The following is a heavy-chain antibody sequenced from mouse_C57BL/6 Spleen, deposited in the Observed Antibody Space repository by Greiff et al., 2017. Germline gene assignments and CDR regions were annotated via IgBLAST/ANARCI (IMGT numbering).Heavy chain of an antibody. CDR3: AREDGDYYAMDY. CDR1: GYAFSSYW. J-gene: IGHJ4*01. D-gene: IGHD2-3*01. V-gene: IGHV1-80*01. Sequence: QVQLKQSGAELVKPGASVKISCKASGYAFSSYWMNWVKQRPGKGLEWIGQIYPGDGDTNYNGKFKGKATLTADKSSSTAYMQLSSLTSEDSAVYFCAREDGDYYAMDYWGQGTSVTVSS. CDR2: IYPGDGDT.